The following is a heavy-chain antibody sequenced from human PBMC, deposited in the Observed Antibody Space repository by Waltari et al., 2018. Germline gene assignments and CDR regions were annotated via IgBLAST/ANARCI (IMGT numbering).Heavy chain of an antibody. D-gene: IGHD2-15*01. CDR3: ARSLYCSGGSCYPKWFDP. CDR2: IHHSGST. V-gene: IGHV4-34*01. J-gene: IGHJ5*02. CDR1: GGSFSGYY. Sequence: QVQLQQWGAGLLKPSETLSLTCAVYGGSFSGYYWSWIRQPPGKGLEWVGEIHHSGSTNYNPSLKSRVTISVDTSKNQFSLKLSSVTAADTAVYYCARSLYCSGGSCYPKWFDPWGQGTLVTVSS.